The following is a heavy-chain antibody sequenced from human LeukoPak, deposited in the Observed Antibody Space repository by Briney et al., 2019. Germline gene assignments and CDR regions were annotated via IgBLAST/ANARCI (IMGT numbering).Heavy chain of an antibody. CDR2: IFTSGST. V-gene: IGHV4-4*07. D-gene: IGHD1-20*01. CDR3: ARGYNWVSPTRNFYYMDV. J-gene: IGHJ6*03. CDR1: GGSISSYY. Sequence: SETLSLTCTVSGGSISSYYWSWIRQPAGKGLEWIGRIFTSGSTNYNASLRSRVIMSVATSKNQFSLKFSSVTAADTAVYYCARGYNWVSPTRNFYYMDVWGKGTTVTVPS.